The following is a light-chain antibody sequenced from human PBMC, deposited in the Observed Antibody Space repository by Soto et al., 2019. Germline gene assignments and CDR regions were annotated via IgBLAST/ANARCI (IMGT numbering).Light chain of an antibody. CDR1: SSNIGAGYD. J-gene: IGLJ1*01. CDR3: QSYDSSPV. V-gene: IGLV1-40*01. CDR2: GNS. Sequence: QSVLTQPPSVSGAPGQRVTISCTGSSSNIGAGYDVHWYQQLPGTAPKLLIYGNSNRPSGVPDRFSGSKSGISASLAITGLQAEDEADYYCQSYDSSPVFGTGTKVTVL.